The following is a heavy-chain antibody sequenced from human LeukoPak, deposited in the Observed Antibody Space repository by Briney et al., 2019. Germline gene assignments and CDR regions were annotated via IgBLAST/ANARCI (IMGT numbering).Heavy chain of an antibody. CDR3: ARESSSSSWYLYYYYYYMDV. J-gene: IGHJ6*03. CDR1: GGTFSSYA. Sequence: SVKVSCKASGGTFSSYAISWVRQAPGQGLEWMGGIIPIFGTANYAQKFQGRVTITADKSTSTAYMELSSLRSEDTAVYYCARESSSSSWYLYYYYYYMDVWGKGTTVTISS. D-gene: IGHD6-13*01. V-gene: IGHV1-69*06. CDR2: IIPIFGTA.